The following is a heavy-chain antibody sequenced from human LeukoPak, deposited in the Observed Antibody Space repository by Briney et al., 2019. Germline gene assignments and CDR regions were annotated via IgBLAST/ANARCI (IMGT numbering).Heavy chain of an antibody. CDR3: ARERKSSTSMDY. CDR1: GFTFSSYG. J-gene: IGHJ4*02. D-gene: IGHD2-2*01. V-gene: IGHV3-30*02. CDR2: IRYDGSNK. Sequence: PGGSLRLSCAASGFTFSSYGMHWVRQAPGKGLEWVAFIRYDGSNKYYADSVKGRFTISRDNAKNTLYLQMNSLRGEDTAVYFCARERKSSTSMDYWGQGTLVTVSS.